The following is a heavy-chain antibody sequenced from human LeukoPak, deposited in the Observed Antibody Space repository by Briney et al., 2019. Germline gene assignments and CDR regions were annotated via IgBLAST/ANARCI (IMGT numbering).Heavy chain of an antibody. CDR1: GFNFNNNG. CDR3: ARAVDSDTAMVTGYYYYMDV. J-gene: IGHJ6*03. CDR2: IRFDGSDK. Sequence: GGSLRLSCAASGFNFNNNGMHWVRQAPGKGLEWVAFIRFDGSDKYYTDSVKGRFTISRDNSKNTLYLQMNSLRAEDTALYYCARAVDSDTAMVTGYYYYMDVWGKGTTVTVSS. V-gene: IGHV3-30*02. D-gene: IGHD5-18*01.